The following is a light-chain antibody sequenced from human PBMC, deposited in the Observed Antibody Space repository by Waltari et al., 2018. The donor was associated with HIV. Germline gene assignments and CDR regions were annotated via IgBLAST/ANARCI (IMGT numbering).Light chain of an antibody. CDR1: SDSVSTNYY. Sequence: QTVVTQEPSFSVSPGGTVTLTCGLSSDSVSTNYYPSWYQQTPGQAPRTLIYSTNTRSSGVPDRFSGSILGNKAALTITGAQADDESDYYCLLNMRGGSSVFGGGTKLTVL. J-gene: IGLJ2*01. CDR3: LLNMRGGSSV. CDR2: STN. V-gene: IGLV8-61*01.